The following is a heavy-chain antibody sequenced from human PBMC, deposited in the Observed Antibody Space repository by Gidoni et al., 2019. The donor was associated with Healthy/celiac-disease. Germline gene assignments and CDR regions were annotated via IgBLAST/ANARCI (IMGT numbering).Heavy chain of an antibody. J-gene: IGHJ6*02. Sequence: QVQLVQSGAAVKKPGASVTVSCKASGYTFTSYDINWVRQATGQGLEWMGWMNPNSGNTGYAQKFQGRVTMTRNTSRSTAYMELSSLRSEDTAVYYCARYSSSSWYYYYYYGMDVWGQGTTVTVSS. V-gene: IGHV1-8*01. CDR1: GYTFTSYD. CDR2: MNPNSGNT. D-gene: IGHD6-13*01. CDR3: ARYSSSSWYYYYYYGMDV.